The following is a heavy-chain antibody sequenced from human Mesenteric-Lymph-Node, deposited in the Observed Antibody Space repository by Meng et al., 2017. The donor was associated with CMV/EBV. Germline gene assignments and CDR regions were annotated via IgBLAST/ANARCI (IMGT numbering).Heavy chain of an antibody. D-gene: IGHD2/OR15-2a*01. J-gene: IGHJ4*02. CDR3: ARGIRIRGSTTSFSFDS. CDR2: IFYRGST. Sequence: SFTSGPSYWDWVRQRPGEGLEWIGYIFYRGSTYYNLSLRRRVSMSTDTSKTQFFLELRSVTPADTAVYYCARGIRIRGSTTSFSFDSWSRGTLVTVSS. CDR1: SFTSGPSY. V-gene: IGHV4-30-4*01.